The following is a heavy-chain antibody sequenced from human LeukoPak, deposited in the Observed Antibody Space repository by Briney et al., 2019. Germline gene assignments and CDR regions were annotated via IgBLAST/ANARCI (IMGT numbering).Heavy chain of an antibody. V-gene: IGHV5-51*01. J-gene: IGHJ4*02. CDR2: IYPGNSDT. CDR3: ARTYCGGDCYYRYFDY. Sequence: GESLKISCKGAGYSFTTYWIGWVRQMPGKGLEWMAIIYPGNSDTRYSPSFQGQVTISADKSISTAYLQWISLKASDTAMYYCARTYCGGDCYYRYFDYWGQGTLVTVSS. D-gene: IGHD2-21*01. CDR1: GYSFTTYW.